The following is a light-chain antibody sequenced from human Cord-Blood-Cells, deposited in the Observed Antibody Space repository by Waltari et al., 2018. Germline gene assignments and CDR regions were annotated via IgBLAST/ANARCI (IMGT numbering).Light chain of an antibody. CDR1: QSIISY. CDR2: DAS. Sequence: DIQMTQSPSSLSASVGDRVTITCRASQSIISYLNWYQQKPGKAPKLLIYDASSLQSGVPSMFSGSGSGTDFTLTISSLQPEDFATYYCQQSYSTPRTFGQGTKVEIK. V-gene: IGKV1-39*01. J-gene: IGKJ1*01. CDR3: QQSYSTPRT.